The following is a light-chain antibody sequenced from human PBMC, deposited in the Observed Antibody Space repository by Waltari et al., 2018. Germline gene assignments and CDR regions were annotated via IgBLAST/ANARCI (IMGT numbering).Light chain of an antibody. CDR1: SSNIGGNS. J-gene: IGLJ3*02. CDR2: FIV. CDR3: AAWDDSLSGWV. V-gene: IGLV1-47*02. Sequence: QSVLTQPPSASEAARKSVTISCSGSSSNIGGNSVSWYQHLPGTAPKLLISFIVLRFSCFSGRFSGSKSVTSPSLAIIGLRTEDEADYYCAAWDDSLSGWVFGGGTRLTVL.